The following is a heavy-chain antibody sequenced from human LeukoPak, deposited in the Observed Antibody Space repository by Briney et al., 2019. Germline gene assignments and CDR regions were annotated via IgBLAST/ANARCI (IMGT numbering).Heavy chain of an antibody. CDR1: GFTFSSYA. V-gene: IGHV3-30-3*01. CDR3: ARDLDSGSYFPLESTWMED. J-gene: IGHJ4*02. CDR2: ISYDGSNK. Sequence: PGRSLRLSCAASGFTFSSYAMHWVRQAPGKGLEWVAVISYDGSNKYYADSVKGRFTISRDNSKNTLYLQMNSLRAEDTAVYYCARDLDSGSYFPLESTWMEDWGQGTLVTVPS. D-gene: IGHD1-26*01.